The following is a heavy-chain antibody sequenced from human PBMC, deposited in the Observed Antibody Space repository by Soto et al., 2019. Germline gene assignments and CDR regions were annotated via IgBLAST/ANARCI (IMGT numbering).Heavy chain of an antibody. CDR3: ARGVNTAMVYYYYYMDV. CDR1: GGSFSGYY. V-gene: IGHV4-34*01. Sequence: SETLSLTCAVYGGSFSGYYWSWIRQPPGKGLEWIGEINHSGSTNYNPSLKSRVTISVDTSKNQFSLKLSSVTAADTAVYYCARGVNTAMVYYYYYMDVWGKGTTVTVSS. CDR2: INHSGST. J-gene: IGHJ6*03. D-gene: IGHD5-18*01.